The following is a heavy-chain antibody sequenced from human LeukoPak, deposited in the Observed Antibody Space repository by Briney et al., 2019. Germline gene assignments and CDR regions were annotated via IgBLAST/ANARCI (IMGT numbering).Heavy chain of an antibody. V-gene: IGHV1-8*02. CDR1: GYTFTSYG. Sequence: ASVKVSCKASGYTFTSYGIRWVRQAPGQGLEWMGWMNPNSGNTGYAQKFQGRVTMTRNTSISTAYMELSSLRSEDTAVYYCARDSGSSRDLFDYWGQGTLVTVSS. CDR3: ARDSGSSRDLFDY. J-gene: IGHJ4*02. CDR2: MNPNSGNT. D-gene: IGHD1-26*01.